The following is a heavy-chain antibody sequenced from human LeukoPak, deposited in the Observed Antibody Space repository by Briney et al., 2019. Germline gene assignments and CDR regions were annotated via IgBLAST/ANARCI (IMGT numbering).Heavy chain of an antibody. J-gene: IGHJ4*02. V-gene: IGHV3-30*18. CDR2: ISYDGSNK. Sequence: GGSLRLSCAASGSTFSSYGMHWVREAPGKGLEWVAVISYDGSNKYYADSVKGPFTISRDNSKNTLYLQMNSLRAEDTAVYYCAKDHYSSSWRGADYWGQGTLVTVSS. CDR3: AKDHYSSSWRGADY. CDR1: GSTFSSYG. D-gene: IGHD6-13*01.